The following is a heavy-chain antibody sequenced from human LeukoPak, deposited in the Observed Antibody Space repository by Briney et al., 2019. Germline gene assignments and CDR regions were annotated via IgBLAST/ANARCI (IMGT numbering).Heavy chain of an antibody. J-gene: IGHJ4*02. V-gene: IGHV4-61*02. Sequence: SQTLSLTCTVSGGSIRSGSYYWSWIRQPAGKGLEWIGRIYTSGNTNYNPSLKSRVTISVDTSKNQFSLKLSSVTAADTAVYYCVRSDDYGYWGQGTLVTVSS. D-gene: IGHD5-12*01. CDR2: IYTSGNT. CDR1: GGSIRSGSYY. CDR3: VRSDDYGY.